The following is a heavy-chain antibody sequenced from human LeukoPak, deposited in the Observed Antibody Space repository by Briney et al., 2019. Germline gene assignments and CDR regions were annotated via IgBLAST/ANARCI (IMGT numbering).Heavy chain of an antibody. CDR2: ISSSSSTI. V-gene: IGHV3-48*01. J-gene: IGHJ6*03. D-gene: IGHD6-19*01. CDR3: ARGPAYSSGRYDYYYYMDV. Sequence: PGGSLRLSCAASGFTFSSYGMTWVRQAPGKGLEWVSYISSSSSTIYYADSVKGRFTISRDNAKNSLYLQMNSLRAEDTAVYYCARGPAYSSGRYDYYYYMDVWGKGTTVTVSS. CDR1: GFTFSSYG.